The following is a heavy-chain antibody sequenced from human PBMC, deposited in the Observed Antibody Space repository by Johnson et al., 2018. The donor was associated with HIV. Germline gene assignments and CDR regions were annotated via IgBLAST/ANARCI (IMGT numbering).Heavy chain of an antibody. J-gene: IGHJ3*01. CDR2: INGDGTGS. CDR1: GFTFSDHW. D-gene: IGHD6-19*01. Sequence: EVQLVESGGGLVQPGGSLRLSCGASGFTFSDHWMQWVRQVPGKGLVWVSRINGDGTGSTYADSVKGRFTIARDNAKNTLYLEMKSLRREYTGVSHCVRTSCSGARCLGYDPVDVWGQGAMVTVSS. CDR3: VRTSCSGARCLGYDPVDV. V-gene: IGHV3-74*01.